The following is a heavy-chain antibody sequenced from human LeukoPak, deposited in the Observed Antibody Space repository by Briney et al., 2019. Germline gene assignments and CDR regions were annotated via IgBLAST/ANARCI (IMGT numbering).Heavy chain of an antibody. J-gene: IGHJ3*02. CDR3: ARGRSVVSYYYDSSGYHNDGSAAFDI. CDR2: IIPIFGTA. Sequence: GSSVKVSCKASGGTFSSYAISWVRQAPGQGREWMGGIIPIFGTANYAQKLLGRVTITADESTSTAYMELSSLRSEDTAVYYCARGRSVVSYYYDSSGYHNDGSAAFDIWGQGTMVTVSS. V-gene: IGHV1-69*01. CDR1: GGTFSSYA. D-gene: IGHD3-22*01.